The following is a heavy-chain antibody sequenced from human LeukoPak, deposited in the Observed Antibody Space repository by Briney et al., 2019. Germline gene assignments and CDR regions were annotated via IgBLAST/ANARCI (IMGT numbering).Heavy chain of an antibody. D-gene: IGHD3-10*01. Sequence: ASVKVSCKASGYTFTGYYMHWVRQAPGRGLEWMGWINPNSGGTNYAQKFQGWVTMTRDTSISTAYMELSRLRSDDTAVYYCARTYYYGSGSYPLDYWGQGTLVTVSS. CDR1: GYTFTGYY. CDR2: INPNSGGT. J-gene: IGHJ4*02. V-gene: IGHV1-2*04. CDR3: ARTYYYGSGSYPLDY.